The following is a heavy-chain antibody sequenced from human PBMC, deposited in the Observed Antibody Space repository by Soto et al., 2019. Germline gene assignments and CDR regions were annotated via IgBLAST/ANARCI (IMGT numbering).Heavy chain of an antibody. CDR1: GGSISSSSYY. Sequence: NPSETLSLTCTVSGGSISSSSYYWGWIRQPPGKGLEWIGSIYYSGSTYYNPSLKSRVTISVDTSKNQFSLKLSSVTAADTAVYYCASPAKRGYSGYDLQTGGPRWDYWGQGALVTVSS. D-gene: IGHD5-12*01. CDR2: IYYSGST. V-gene: IGHV4-39*01. J-gene: IGHJ4*02. CDR3: ASPAKRGYSGYDLQTGGPRWDY.